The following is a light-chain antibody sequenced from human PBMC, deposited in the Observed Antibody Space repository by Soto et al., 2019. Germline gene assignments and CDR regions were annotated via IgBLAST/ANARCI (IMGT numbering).Light chain of an antibody. Sequence: DLQMTQSASPLSASLGDTVTIPCGASQSTSSWLAWYQQKPGKAPKVLIYDVSSLESGVPSRFSGSGYGTEVNLTISSLQTDDFATYYCQQYNSYSLTFGQGTRLEIK. CDR2: DVS. V-gene: IGKV1-5*01. J-gene: IGKJ5*01. CDR3: QQYNSYSLT. CDR1: QSTSSW.